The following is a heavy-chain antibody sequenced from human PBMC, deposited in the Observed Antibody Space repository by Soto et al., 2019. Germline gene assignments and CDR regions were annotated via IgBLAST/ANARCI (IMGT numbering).Heavy chain of an antibody. V-gene: IGHV4-34*01. J-gene: IGHJ3*01. D-gene: IGHD2-21*02. Sequence: SETLSLTCAVSGGSFSTYYYNWIRQSPGKGLEWIGEVNHSGSSSYSPSLKSRVTISLDTSKNQFSLKLTSVTAADTAVYYCARGASRDWQVALDVWGQGTMVTFS. CDR2: VNHSGSS. CDR3: ARGASRDWQVALDV. CDR1: GGSFSTYY.